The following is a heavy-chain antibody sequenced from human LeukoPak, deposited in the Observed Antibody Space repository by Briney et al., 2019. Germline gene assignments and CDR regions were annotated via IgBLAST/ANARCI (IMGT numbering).Heavy chain of an antibody. J-gene: IGHJ5*02. CDR1: GYTFTSYY. CDR3: ARGSNWFDP. V-gene: IGHV1-46*01. Sequence: GASVKVSCKASGYTFTSYYIQWVRRAPGQGLEWMGLINPSGGGTTYAQKFQGRVTMTRDMSTSTVYLDLSSLTSEDTAVYYCARGSNWFDPWGQGTLVTVSS. CDR2: INPSGGGT.